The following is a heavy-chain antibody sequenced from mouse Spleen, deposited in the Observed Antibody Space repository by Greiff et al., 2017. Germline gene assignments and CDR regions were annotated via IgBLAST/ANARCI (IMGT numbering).Heavy chain of an antibody. Sequence: QVQLQQPGAELVMPGASVKLSCKASGYTFTSYWMHWVKQRPGQGLEWIGEIDPSDSYTNYNQKFKGKATLTVDKSSSTAYMQLSSLTSEDSAVYYCARDYYDGSYSLGYWGQGTTLTVSS. J-gene: IGHJ2*01. CDR1: GYTFTSYW. D-gene: IGHD1-1*01. CDR2: IDPSDSYT. V-gene: IGHV1-69*01. CDR3: ARDYYDGSYSLGY.